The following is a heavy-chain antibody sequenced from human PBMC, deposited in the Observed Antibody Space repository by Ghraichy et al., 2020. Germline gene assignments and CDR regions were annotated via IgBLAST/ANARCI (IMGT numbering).Heavy chain of an antibody. Sequence: SETLSLTCAVSGYSISSGYYWGWIRQPPGKGLEWIGSIYHSGSTYYNPSLKSRVTISVDTSKNQFSLKLSSVTAADTAVYYCARLYYGDYGVQYFDYWGQGTLVTVSS. D-gene: IGHD4-17*01. CDR1: GYSISSGYY. CDR3: ARLYYGDYGVQYFDY. J-gene: IGHJ4*02. V-gene: IGHV4-38-2*01. CDR2: IYHSGST.